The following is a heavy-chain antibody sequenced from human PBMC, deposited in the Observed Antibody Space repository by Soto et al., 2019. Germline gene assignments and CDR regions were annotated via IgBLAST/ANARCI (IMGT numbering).Heavy chain of an antibody. CDR2: ISGGSSYI. V-gene: IGHV3-21*01. J-gene: IGHJ4*02. Sequence: LRLSCAASGFTFNSYSINWVRQAPGKGLEWVSSISGGSSYINYADSVKGRFTISRDNAKNSLYLQMNSLRAEDTAVYYCARVGIAVAGTYFDYWGQGTLVTSPQ. D-gene: IGHD6-19*01. CDR1: GFTFNSYS. CDR3: ARVGIAVAGTYFDY.